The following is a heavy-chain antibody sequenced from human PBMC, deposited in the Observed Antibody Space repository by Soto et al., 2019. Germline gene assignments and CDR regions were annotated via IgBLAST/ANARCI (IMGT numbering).Heavy chain of an antibody. V-gene: IGHV4-59*01. CDR2: IYYSGST. Sequence: PSETLSLTCTVSGGSICSYYWSWIRQPPGKGLEWIGYIYYSGSTNYNPSLKNRVTISVDTSKNQFSLKLSSVTAADTAVYYCARARFCGGDCYSRDAFDIWGQGTMVTVSS. J-gene: IGHJ3*02. CDR3: ARARFCGGDCYSRDAFDI. CDR1: GGSICSYY. D-gene: IGHD2-21*02.